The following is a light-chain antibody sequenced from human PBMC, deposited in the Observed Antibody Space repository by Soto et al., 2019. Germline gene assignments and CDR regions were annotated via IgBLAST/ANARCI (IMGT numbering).Light chain of an antibody. Sequence: EIVLTQSPGTLSLSPGERATLSCRASQSVSSSYLAWYQQKPGQAPRLLIYGASSRATGIPDRFSGSGSVTDFTLTISRLELEDFAVYYCQQYGSSPPWTFGQGTKVEIK. CDR1: QSVSSSY. V-gene: IGKV3-20*01. CDR2: GAS. CDR3: QQYGSSPPWT. J-gene: IGKJ1*01.